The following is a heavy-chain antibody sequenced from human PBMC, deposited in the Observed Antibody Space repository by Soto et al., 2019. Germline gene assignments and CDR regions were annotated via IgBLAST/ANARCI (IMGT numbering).Heavy chain of an antibody. CDR2: IIPIFGTA. J-gene: IGHJ6*02. CDR1: GGTFSSYA. CDR3: ASVETQRYYYGMDV. V-gene: IGHV1-69*13. D-gene: IGHD2-15*01. Sequence: SVKVSCKASGGTFSSYAISWVRQAPGQGLEWMGGIIPIFGTANYAQKLQGRVTITADESTSTAYMELSSLRSEDTAVYYCASVETQRYYYGMDVWGQGTTVTVSS.